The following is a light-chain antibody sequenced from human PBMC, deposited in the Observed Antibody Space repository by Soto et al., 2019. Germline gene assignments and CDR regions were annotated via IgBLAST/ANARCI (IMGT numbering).Light chain of an antibody. J-gene: IGKJ5*01. Sequence: EIVLTQSPGTLSLSPGERATLSCRASQSFSSSYLAWYQQKPGKAPRLLIYGASSRATGIPDRLSGSGSGTDFTLTISRLEPEDFAVYYCQQYGTSITFGQGTRLEI. CDR1: QSFSSSY. V-gene: IGKV3-20*01. CDR2: GAS. CDR3: QQYGTSIT.